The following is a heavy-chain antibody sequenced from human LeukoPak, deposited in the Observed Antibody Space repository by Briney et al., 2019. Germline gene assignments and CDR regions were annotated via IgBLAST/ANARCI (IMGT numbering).Heavy chain of an antibody. V-gene: IGHV4-39*01. CDR2: IYYSGST. Sequence: KPSETLSLTCTVSGGSISSSSYYWGWIRQPPGKGLEWIGSIYYSGSTYYNPSLKSRVTISVDTSKNQFSLKLSSVTAADTAVYYCARHAPSLRFLTGFDPWGQGTLVTVSS. CDR1: GGSISSSSYY. J-gene: IGHJ5*02. D-gene: IGHD3-3*01. CDR3: ARHAPSLRFLTGFDP.